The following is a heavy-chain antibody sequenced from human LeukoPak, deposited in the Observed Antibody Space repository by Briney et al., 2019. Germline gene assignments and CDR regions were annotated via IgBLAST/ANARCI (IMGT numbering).Heavy chain of an antibody. D-gene: IGHD4-17*01. V-gene: IGHV3-21*01. CDR2: ISSSSSYI. CDR1: GFTFSSYS. J-gene: IGHJ4*01. CDR3: ARDRYGDYKNFDY. Sequence: GGSLRLSCAASGFTFSSYSMNWVRQAPGKGLEWVSSISSSSSYIYYADSVKGRFTISRDNAKNSLYLQMNSLRAEDTAVYYCARDRYGDYKNFDYWGHGTLVTVSS.